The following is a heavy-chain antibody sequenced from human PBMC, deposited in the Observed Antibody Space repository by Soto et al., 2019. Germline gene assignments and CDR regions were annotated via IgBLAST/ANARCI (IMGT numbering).Heavy chain of an antibody. CDR2: IKDGGST. Sequence: QVQLQQWGAGLLKPSETLSLTCAVNGGSFTGHYWSWVRQPPGKGLEWIGEIKDGGSTNYSPSLRSRVTISADTSKKQFSLKVTSVTAADTAVYYCARGQEGVVATHWDQGTLVTVSS. CDR1: GGSFTGHY. D-gene: IGHD2-15*01. J-gene: IGHJ4*02. V-gene: IGHV4-34*01. CDR3: ARGQEGVVATH.